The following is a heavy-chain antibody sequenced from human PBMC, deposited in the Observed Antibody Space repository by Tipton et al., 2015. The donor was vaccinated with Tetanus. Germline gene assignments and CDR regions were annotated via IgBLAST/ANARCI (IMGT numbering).Heavy chain of an antibody. CDR3: ARATPSGSYFVRYYSMDV. D-gene: IGHD3-22*01. CDR2: IFYAGST. Sequence: TLSLTCTVSGVSISSYYWSWIRQSPGKGLEWIGYIFYAGSTNSNPSLKSRVTISVDKAKNQFSLKLTSVTAADTAVHYCARATPSGSYFVRYYSMDVWGQGTTVVVSS. J-gene: IGHJ6*02. V-gene: IGHV4-59*12. CDR1: GVSISSYY.